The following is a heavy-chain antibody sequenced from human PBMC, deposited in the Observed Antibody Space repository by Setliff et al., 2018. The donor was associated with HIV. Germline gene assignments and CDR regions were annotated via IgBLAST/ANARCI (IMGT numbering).Heavy chain of an antibody. CDR1: GYSFTNYW. J-gene: IGHJ4*02. V-gene: IGHV5-51*01. Sequence: PGESLKISCKGSGYSFTNYWIAWLRQMPGKGLEWMGIIYPGDSDTRYSPSFQGQVTISADKSINTAYLQWSSLKASDTAMYYCARHGQYGSGSYYNRPFDFWGQGTLVTV. CDR3: ARHGQYGSGSYYNRPFDF. D-gene: IGHD3-10*01. CDR2: IYPGDSDT.